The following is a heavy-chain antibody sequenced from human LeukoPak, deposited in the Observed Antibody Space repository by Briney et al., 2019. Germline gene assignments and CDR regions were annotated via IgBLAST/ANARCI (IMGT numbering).Heavy chain of an antibody. CDR1: GFTFSDYY. J-gene: IGHJ6*02. Sequence: PGGSLRLSCAASGFTFSDYYMSWIRQAPGKGVEWVSYISSSGSTIYYADSVKGRFTISRDNAKNSLYLQMNSLRAEDTAVYYCARTQWLPYYYYGMDVWGQGTTVTVSS. CDR2: ISSSGSTI. CDR3: ARTQWLPYYYYGMDV. D-gene: IGHD5-12*01. V-gene: IGHV3-11*01.